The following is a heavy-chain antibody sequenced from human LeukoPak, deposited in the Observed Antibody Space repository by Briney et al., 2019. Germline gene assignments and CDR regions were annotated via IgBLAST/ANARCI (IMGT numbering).Heavy chain of an antibody. D-gene: IGHD6-19*01. CDR3: ARDLGSGWFDY. V-gene: IGHV1-8*01. Sequence: ASVKVSCKTSGYTFTNLDINWLRQAPGQGLEWMGWVSPDSGDTGYAQKFQGRVSMTRDIFKSTAYMELSSLRSEDTAVYYCARDLGSGWFDYWGQGTLVTVSS. J-gene: IGHJ4*02. CDR1: GYTFTNLD. CDR2: VSPDSGDT.